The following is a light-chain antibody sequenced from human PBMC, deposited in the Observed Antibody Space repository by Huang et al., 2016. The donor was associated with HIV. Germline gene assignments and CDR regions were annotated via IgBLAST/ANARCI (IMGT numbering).Light chain of an antibody. CDR1: HDISNS. CDR2: DAS. V-gene: IGKV1-33*01. J-gene: IGKJ2*01. Sequence: DIQMTQSPSSLSASVGDRDTITCQASHDISNSLNWYQQKPGKAPKLLIYDASSLQTGVPSMFSGSGSGTDFSFTISSLQPEDITTYFCQQYDDLPYTFGQGTKLEIK. CDR3: QQYDDLPYT.